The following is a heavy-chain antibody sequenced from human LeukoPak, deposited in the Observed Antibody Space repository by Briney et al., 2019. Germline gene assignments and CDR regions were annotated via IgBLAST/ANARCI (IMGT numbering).Heavy chain of an antibody. CDR2: TSGNGGST. D-gene: IGHD3-16*02. Sequence: PGGSLRLSCAASGFTFSSYALSWVRQAPGKGLEWVSGTSGNGGSTYYAGSVKGRVTISRDNSKNTLYLQLNSLRAEDTAVYYCAKDYSYHPTNYMDVWGKGTTVTASS. CDR3: AKDYSYHPTNYMDV. CDR1: GFTFSSYA. J-gene: IGHJ6*03. V-gene: IGHV3-23*01.